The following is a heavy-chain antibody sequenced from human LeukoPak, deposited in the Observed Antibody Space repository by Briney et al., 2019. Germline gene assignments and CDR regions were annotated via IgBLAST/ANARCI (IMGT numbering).Heavy chain of an antibody. J-gene: IGHJ4*02. CDR3: ARGGWELPEGSLDY. CDR1: GGSFSGYY. Sequence: ASETLSLTCAVYGGSFSGYYWSWIRQPPGKGLEWIGEINHSGSTNFNPSLKSRVTISVDASKNQFSLKLSSVTAADTAVYYCARGGWELPEGSLDYWGQGTLVTVSS. V-gene: IGHV4-34*01. D-gene: IGHD1-26*01. CDR2: INHSGST.